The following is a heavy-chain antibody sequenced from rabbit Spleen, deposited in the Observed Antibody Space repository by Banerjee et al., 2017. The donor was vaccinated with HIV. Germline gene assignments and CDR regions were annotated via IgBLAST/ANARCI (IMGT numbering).Heavy chain of an antibody. V-gene: IGHV1S7*01. CDR3: ARDGAGGSYFAL. D-gene: IGHD8-1*01. J-gene: IGHJ4*01. Sequence: HLEESAGGLVQPGGSLKLSCKASGFTLSSYYMNWVRQAPGKGLEWIGYIDPVFGITYYANWVNGRFSISRENAQNTVFLQMTRLTAADTATYFCARDGAGGSYFALWGPGTLVTVS. CDR1: GFTLSSYY. CDR2: IDPVFGIT.